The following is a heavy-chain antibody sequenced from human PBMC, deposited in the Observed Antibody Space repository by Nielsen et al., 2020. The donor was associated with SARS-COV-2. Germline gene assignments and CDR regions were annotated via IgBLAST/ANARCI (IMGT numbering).Heavy chain of an antibody. CDR1: GYTFTSYG. CDR2: INPNSGGT. J-gene: IGHJ6*02. Sequence: ASVKVSCKASGYTFTSYGISWVRQAPGQGLEWMGWINPNSGGTNYAQKFQGWVTMTRDTSISTAYMELSRLRSDDTAVYYCARDQIAARPGLNTYYYYGMDVWGQGTTVTVSS. D-gene: IGHD6-6*01. V-gene: IGHV1-2*04. CDR3: ARDQIAARPGLNTYYYYGMDV.